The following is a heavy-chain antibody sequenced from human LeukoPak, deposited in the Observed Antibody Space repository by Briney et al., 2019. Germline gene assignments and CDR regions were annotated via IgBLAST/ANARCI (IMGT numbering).Heavy chain of an antibody. J-gene: IGHJ4*02. D-gene: IGHD3-16*01. V-gene: IGHV3-15*01. Sequence: PGGSLRLSCAVSGLTFNVAWMSWVRQAPGKGLERIGRIKSKTDGETTDYAAPLRGRFSISRDDSKDTLYLQMNSLKAEDTAVYYCLTDPSYETNNWGQGTLVTVSS. CDR1: GLTFNVAW. CDR2: IKSKTDGETT. CDR3: LTDPSYETNN.